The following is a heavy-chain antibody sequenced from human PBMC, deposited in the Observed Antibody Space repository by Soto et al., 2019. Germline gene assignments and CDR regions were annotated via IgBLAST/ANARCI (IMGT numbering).Heavy chain of an antibody. D-gene: IGHD2-21*02. CDR2: IFYSGST. Sequence: SETLSLTCSVSGGSISSYYWSWIRQPPGKGLEWIGYIFYSGSTNQSPSLKSRVTISVDTSKNQFSLKLRSVTAADTAVYYCARTALGWFDPWGQGTLVTVSS. V-gene: IGHV4-59*01. CDR1: GGSISSYY. J-gene: IGHJ5*02. CDR3: ARTALGWFDP.